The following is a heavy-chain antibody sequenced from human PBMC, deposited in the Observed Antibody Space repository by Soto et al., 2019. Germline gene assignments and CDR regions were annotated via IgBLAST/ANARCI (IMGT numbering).Heavy chain of an antibody. D-gene: IGHD3-3*01. CDR2: IIPIVTTP. Sequence: QVRLVQSGAEVKKPGSSVKVSCEASGGTFSSYAVTWVRQAPGQGLEWMGGIIPIVTTPNYAQKFQGRLTISADKSTSTSYVELSSLRSEVTGVYYGARVGYHFWSRYHYYGVDVGGQGTTVIVSS. CDR1: GGTFSSYA. CDR3: ARVGYHFWSRYHYYGVDV. J-gene: IGHJ6*02. V-gene: IGHV1-69*06.